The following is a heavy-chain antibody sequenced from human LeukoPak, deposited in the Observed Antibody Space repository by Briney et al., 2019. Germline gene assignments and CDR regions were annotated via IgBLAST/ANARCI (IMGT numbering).Heavy chain of an antibody. J-gene: IGHJ6*02. CDR3: ARTPSRGGFNV. CDR2: IHYTGST. Sequence: EPLSHTCSVSRGSLYLYYGFCLPDRRGGGVEWIAYIHYTGSTNYHPSLKSRVTISVDTSKNQFSLNLSSVTAADTAVYYCARTPSRGGFNVWGQGTTVTVS. D-gene: IGHD6-19*01. CDR1: RGSLYLYY. V-gene: IGHV4-59*13.